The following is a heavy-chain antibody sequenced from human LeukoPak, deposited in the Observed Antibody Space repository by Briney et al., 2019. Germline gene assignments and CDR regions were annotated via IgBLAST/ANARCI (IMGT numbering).Heavy chain of an antibody. CDR3: ARGEQQLVRNWFDP. D-gene: IGHD6-13*01. Sequence: PSETLSLTCTVSGGSISSGSYYWSWIRQPAGKGLEWIGRIYTSGSTYYNPSLKSRVTISVDTSKNQFSLKLSSVTAADTAVYYCARGEQQLVRNWFDPWGQGTLVTVSS. V-gene: IGHV4-61*02. CDR2: IYTSGST. J-gene: IGHJ5*02. CDR1: GGSISSGSYY.